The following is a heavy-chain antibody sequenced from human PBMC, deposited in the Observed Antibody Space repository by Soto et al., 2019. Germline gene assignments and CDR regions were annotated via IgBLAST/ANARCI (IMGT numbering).Heavy chain of an antibody. Sequence: PGGSLRLSCAASGFTFSSYAMSWVRQATGKGLEWVSTISGSGDRTYYADSVKGRFTISRDNSKNTLYVQMNSLRAEDTAVYHCAKGFYFGSGSYRHFDYWGLGPLVTVSS. D-gene: IGHD3-10*01. CDR3: AKGFYFGSGSYRHFDY. J-gene: IGHJ4*02. CDR1: GFTFSSYA. V-gene: IGHV3-23*01. CDR2: ISGSGDRT.